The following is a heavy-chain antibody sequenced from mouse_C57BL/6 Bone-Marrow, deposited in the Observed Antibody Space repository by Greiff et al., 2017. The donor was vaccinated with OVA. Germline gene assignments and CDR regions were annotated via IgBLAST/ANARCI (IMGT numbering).Heavy chain of an antibody. D-gene: IGHD2-3*01. V-gene: IGHV1-59*01. CDR3: ARSLYDGFFDY. Sequence: QVQLQQPGAALVRPGTSVKLSCKASGYTFTSYWMHWVKQRPGQGLEWIGVIDPSDSYTNYNQKFKGKATLTVDTSSSTAYMQLSSLTSEDSAVYYCARSLYDGFFDYWGQGTTLTVSS. J-gene: IGHJ2*01. CDR1: GYTFTSYW. CDR2: IDPSDSYT.